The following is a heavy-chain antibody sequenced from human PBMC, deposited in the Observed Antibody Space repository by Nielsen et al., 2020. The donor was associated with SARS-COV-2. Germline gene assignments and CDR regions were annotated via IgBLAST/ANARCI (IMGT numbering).Heavy chain of an antibody. J-gene: IGHJ4*02. Sequence: VRQAPGKGLEYVSAISSNGGSTYYANSVKGRFTISRDNSKNTLYLQMNSLRAEDTAVYYCARDGRWELLNYFDYWGQGTLVTVSS. V-gene: IGHV3-64*01. CDR3: ARDGRWELLNYFDY. D-gene: IGHD1-26*01. CDR2: ISSNGGST.